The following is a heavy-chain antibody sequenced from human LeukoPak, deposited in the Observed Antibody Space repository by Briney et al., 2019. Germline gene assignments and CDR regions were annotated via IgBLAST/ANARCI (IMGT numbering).Heavy chain of an antibody. V-gene: IGHV3-30*18. CDR1: GFTFSSYG. J-gene: IGHJ1*01. CDR3: AKDRSGWYGEYFQH. D-gene: IGHD6-19*01. Sequence: SGGSLRLSCAASGFTFSSYGMHWVRQAPGKGLEWVAVISYDGSNKYYADSVKGRFTISRDNSKNTRYLQMNSLRAEDTAVYYCAKDRSGWYGEYFQHWGQGNLVTVSS. CDR2: ISYDGSNK.